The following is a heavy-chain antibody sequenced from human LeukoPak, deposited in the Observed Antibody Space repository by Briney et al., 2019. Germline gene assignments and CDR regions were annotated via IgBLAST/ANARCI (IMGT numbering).Heavy chain of an antibody. D-gene: IGHD1-26*01. CDR1: GGSFSGYY. V-gene: IGHV4-34*01. CDR3: ARGLIGGIVGAPRNYYFDY. J-gene: IGHJ4*02. CDR2: INHSGST. Sequence: PSETLSLTCAVYGGSFSGYYWSWIRQPPGKGLEWVGEINHSGSTNYNPSLKSRVTISVDTSKNQFSLKLSSVPAADTAVYCCARGLIGGIVGAPRNYYFDYWGQGTLVTVSS.